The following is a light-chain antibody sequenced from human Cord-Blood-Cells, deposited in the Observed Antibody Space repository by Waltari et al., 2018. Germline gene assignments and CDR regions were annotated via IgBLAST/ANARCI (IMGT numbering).Light chain of an antibody. CDR3: AAWDDSLSGWV. CDR2: RNN. J-gene: IGLJ3*02. V-gene: IGLV1-47*01. CDR1: SSTIGSNS. Sequence: QSVLTQPPSASGPPGQRVTISCSGSSSTIGSNSVHWYQQLPGTAPKLLIYRNNQRPSGVPDRFSGSKSGTSASLAISGLRSEDEADYYCAAWDDSLSGWVFGGGTKLTVL.